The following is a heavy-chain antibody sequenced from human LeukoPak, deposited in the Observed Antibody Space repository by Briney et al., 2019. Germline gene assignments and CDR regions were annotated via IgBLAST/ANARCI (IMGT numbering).Heavy chain of an antibody. Sequence: PSETLSLTCAVYGGSFSGYYWIWLRQPPGRGLEWIGEINDSGSANCNPSLESRVSISVDTSKNQFSLKLSSVTAADTAVYYCARVIDYDRSGSYLGDWGQGTRVTVSS. CDR2: INDSGSA. CDR3: ARVIDYDRSGSYLGD. J-gene: IGHJ4*02. V-gene: IGHV4-34*01. D-gene: IGHD3-22*01. CDR1: GGSFSGYY.